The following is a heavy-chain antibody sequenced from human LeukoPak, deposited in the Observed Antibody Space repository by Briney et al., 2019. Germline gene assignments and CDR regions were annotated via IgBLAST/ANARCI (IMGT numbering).Heavy chain of an antibody. CDR1: GFTFSSYA. CDR2: ISSSSSTI. D-gene: IGHD3-16*01. CDR3: ARGGGRGGLNFDY. V-gene: IGHV3-48*04. Sequence: GGSLRLSCAASGFTFSSYAMNWVRQAPGKGLEWVSYISSSSSTIYYADSVKGRFTISRDNAKNSLYLQMDSLRAEDTAVYYCARGGGRGGLNFDYWGQGTLVTVSS. J-gene: IGHJ4*02.